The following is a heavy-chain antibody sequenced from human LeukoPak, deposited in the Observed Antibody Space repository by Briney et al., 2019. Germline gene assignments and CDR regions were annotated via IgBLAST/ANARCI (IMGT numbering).Heavy chain of an antibody. J-gene: IGHJ4*02. CDR1: GGSISSDSYY. V-gene: IGHV4-30-4*08. CDR3: ARFDGDGDYGFGY. D-gene: IGHD4-17*01. CDR2: IYYSGST. Sequence: PSETLSLTCTASGGSISSDSYYWSWIRQPPGKGLEWIGYIYYSGSTYYNPSLKSRVTISVDTSKNQFSLKLSSVTAADTAVYYCARFDGDGDYGFGYWGQGTLVTVSS.